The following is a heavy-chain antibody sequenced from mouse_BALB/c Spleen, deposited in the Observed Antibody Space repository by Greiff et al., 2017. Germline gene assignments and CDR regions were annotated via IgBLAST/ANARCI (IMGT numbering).Heavy chain of an antibody. Sequence: VKVVESGAELVRPGASVTLSCKASGYTFTDYEMHWVKQTPVHGLEWIGAIDPETGGTAYNQKFKGKATLTADKSSSTAYMELRSLTSEDSAVYYCTREGPYYGSRFAYWGQGTLVTVSA. CDR2: IDPETGGT. J-gene: IGHJ3*01. V-gene: IGHV1-15*01. D-gene: IGHD1-1*01. CDR3: TREGPYYGSRFAY. CDR1: GYTFTDYE.